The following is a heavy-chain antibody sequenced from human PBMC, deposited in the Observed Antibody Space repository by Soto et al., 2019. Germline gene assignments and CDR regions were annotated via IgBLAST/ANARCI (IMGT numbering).Heavy chain of an antibody. CDR2: IKQDGSEK. J-gene: IGHJ6*02. V-gene: IGHV3-7*01. CDR3: ARDPSIVLVPAATYYYYYYGMDV. Sequence: WGSLRLSCAACGFTVCSNYMSWVRQAPGKGLEWVANIKQDGSEKYYVDSVKGRFTISRDNAKNSLYLQMNSLRAEDTAVYYCARDPSIVLVPAATYYYYYYGMDVWGQGTTVTVSS. D-gene: IGHD2-2*01. CDR1: GFTVCSNY.